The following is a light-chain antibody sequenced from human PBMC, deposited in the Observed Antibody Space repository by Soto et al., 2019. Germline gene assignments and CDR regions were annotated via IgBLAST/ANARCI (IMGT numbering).Light chain of an antibody. CDR2: EVS. CDR1: SRDVGAYNY. V-gene: IGLV2-14*01. CDR3: SSYATSSTLV. J-gene: IGLJ2*01. Sequence: SALTQPASVSGSPGQSITISCTGTSRDVGAYNYVAWYQHHPGKAPKVMVYEVSYRPPWVSNRFSGSKSGNTASLTSSGLQAEDEADYYCSSYATSSTLVFGGGTKLTVL.